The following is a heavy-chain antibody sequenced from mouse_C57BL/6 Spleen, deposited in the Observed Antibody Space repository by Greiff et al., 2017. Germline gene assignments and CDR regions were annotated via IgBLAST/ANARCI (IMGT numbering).Heavy chain of an antibody. CDR2: ISSGSSTN. CDR3: AGVYYGSSLQHCYAMDD. CDR1: GFTFSDYG. V-gene: IGHV5-17*01. Sequence: EVQRVESGGGLVKPGASLKLSCAASGFTFSDYGMHWVRQAPVKGLEWVAYISSGSSTNYYADTMKGRFTISGDNATNTAFLQMTSLRSEDTAMYYYAGVYYGSSLQHCYAMDDWGQGTSVTVSS. J-gene: IGHJ4*01. D-gene: IGHD1-1*01.